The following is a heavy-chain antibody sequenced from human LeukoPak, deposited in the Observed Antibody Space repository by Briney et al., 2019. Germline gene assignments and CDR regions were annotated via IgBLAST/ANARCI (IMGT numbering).Heavy chain of an antibody. J-gene: IGHJ4*02. V-gene: IGHV4-34*01. Sequence: SETLSLTCAVYGGSFSGYYWSWIRQPPGKGLEWIGEINHSGSTNYNPSLKSRVTISVDTSKNQFSLKLSSVTAADTAVYYCTRHPGYCSSTSCYLCYFDYWGQGTLVTVSS. CDR1: GGSFSGYY. D-gene: IGHD2-2*01. CDR2: INHSGST. CDR3: TRHPGYCSSTSCYLCYFDY.